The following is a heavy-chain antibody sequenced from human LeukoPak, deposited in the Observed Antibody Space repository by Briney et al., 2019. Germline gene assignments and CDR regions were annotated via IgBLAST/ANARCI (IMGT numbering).Heavy chain of an antibody. CDR3: ASGVYDFWSQYYFDY. CDR2: INPNSGGT. CDR1: GYTFTGYY. V-gene: IGHV1-2*02. D-gene: IGHD3-3*01. Sequence: ASVKVSCKASGYTFTGYYMHWVRQAPRQGLEWMGWINPNSGGTNYAQKFQGRVTMTRDTSISTAYMELSRLRSDDTAVYYCASGVYDFWSQYYFDYWGQGTLVTVSS. J-gene: IGHJ4*02.